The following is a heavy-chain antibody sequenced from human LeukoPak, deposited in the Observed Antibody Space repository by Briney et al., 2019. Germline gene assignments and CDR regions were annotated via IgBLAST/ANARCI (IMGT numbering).Heavy chain of an antibody. CDR2: IKSKTDGGTT. D-gene: IGHD4-11*01. V-gene: IGHV3-15*01. J-gene: IGHJ4*02. CDR1: GFTFSNAW. CDR3: TTDEYYSNPQYYFDY. Sequence: GGSLRLSCAASGFTFSNAWMSWVRQAPGKGLEWVGRIKSKTDGGTTDYAAPVKGRFTISRDDSKNTLYLQMNSLKTEDTAVYYCTTDEYYSNPQYYFDYWGQGTLVTVSS.